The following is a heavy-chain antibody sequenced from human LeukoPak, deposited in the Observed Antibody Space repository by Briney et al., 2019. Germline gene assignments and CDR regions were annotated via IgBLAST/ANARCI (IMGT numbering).Heavy chain of an antibody. V-gene: IGHV4-4*07. J-gene: IGHJ4*02. Sequence: SETLSLTCTVSGGSISSYYWSWIRQPAGKGLEWIGRIYTSGSTDINPSLKSRLTVSGDTSKNQFSLELSSVTAADTAVYYCARGGHYYDSSGYGFAYWGQGSLVTVSS. CDR1: GGSISSYY. CDR2: IYTSGST. CDR3: ARGGHYYDSSGYGFAY. D-gene: IGHD3-22*01.